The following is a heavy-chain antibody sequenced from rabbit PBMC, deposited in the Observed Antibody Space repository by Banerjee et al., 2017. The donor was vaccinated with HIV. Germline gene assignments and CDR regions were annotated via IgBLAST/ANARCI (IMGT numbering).Heavy chain of an antibody. V-gene: IGHV1S45*01. Sequence: QEQLEESGGDLVKPGASLTLTCTASGFDLSSGAMCWVRQAPGKGLELIACIFISSGSTYYASWVNGRFTISKTSSTTVTLQMTSLTAADTATYSCARGGGDGSLNLWGQGTLVTVS. D-gene: IGHD3-1*01. CDR1: GFDLSSGA. CDR3: ARGGGDGSLNL. J-gene: IGHJ4*01. CDR2: IFISSGST.